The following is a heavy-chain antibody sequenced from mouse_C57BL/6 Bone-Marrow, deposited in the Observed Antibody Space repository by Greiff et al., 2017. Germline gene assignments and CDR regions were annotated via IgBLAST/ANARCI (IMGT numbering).Heavy chain of an antibody. CDR1: GFNIKNTY. J-gene: IGHJ1*03. CDR3: ARYGSSYYCWYFDV. V-gene: IGHV14-3*01. Sequence: EVQLQESVAELVRPGASVKLSCTASGFNIKNTYMHWVKQRPEQGLEWIGRIDPANGNTKYGPKFQGKATITADKSSTPAYLQLSSLTSEYTAIYYCARYGSSYYCWYFDVWGTGTTVTVSS. D-gene: IGHD1-1*02. CDR2: IDPANGNT.